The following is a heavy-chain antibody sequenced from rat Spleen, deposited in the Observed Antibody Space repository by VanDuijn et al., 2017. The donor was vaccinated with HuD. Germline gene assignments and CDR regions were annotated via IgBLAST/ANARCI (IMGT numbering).Heavy chain of an antibody. V-gene: IGHV5-29*01. D-gene: IGHD4-3*01. J-gene: IGHJ3*01. CDR2: ISYEGSST. CDR3: VRQDTSGYSNWFTY. CDR1: GFTFSNYY. Sequence: EVQLVESGGGLVQPGRSLKLSCAASGFTFSNYYMAWVRQAPTKGLEWVASISYEGSSTYYGDSVKGRFTISRDNAKSTLYLQMDSLRSEDTATYYCVRQDTSGYSNWFTYWGQGTLVTVSS.